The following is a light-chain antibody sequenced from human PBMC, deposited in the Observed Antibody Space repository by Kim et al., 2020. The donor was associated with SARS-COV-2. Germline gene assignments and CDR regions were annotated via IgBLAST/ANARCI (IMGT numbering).Light chain of an antibody. V-gene: IGKV3-15*01. J-gene: IGKJ1*01. CDR3: QQYNNWPRT. CDR1: QSVSLN. CDR2: GTS. Sequence: VSPGERATRSCRSSQSVSLNLAWYQQKPGQAPSLLIYGTSTRATDIPDRFSGSVSGTDFSLTISSLQSEDFALYYCQQYNNWPRTFGQGTKVDIK.